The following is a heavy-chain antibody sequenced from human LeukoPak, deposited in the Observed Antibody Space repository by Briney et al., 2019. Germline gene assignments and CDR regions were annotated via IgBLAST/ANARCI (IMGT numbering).Heavy chain of an antibody. Sequence: GGSLRLSCAAYGFPFSNYPMHWVRQAPGKGLEWVALISYDGSNKNFADSVKGRFTISRDNSKNTLFLQMNSLRPEDTAVYYCARHYSRSRDYFDYWGQGTLVTVSS. J-gene: IGHJ4*02. D-gene: IGHD6-6*01. CDR2: ISYDGSNK. CDR3: ARHYSRSRDYFDY. CDR1: GFPFSNYP. V-gene: IGHV3-30-3*01.